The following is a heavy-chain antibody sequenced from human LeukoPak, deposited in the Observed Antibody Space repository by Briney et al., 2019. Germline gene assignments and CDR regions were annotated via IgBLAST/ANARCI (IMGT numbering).Heavy chain of an antibody. J-gene: IGHJ3*02. D-gene: IGHD5-24*01. V-gene: IGHV3-9*01. CDR1: GFSFDDYA. Sequence: GGSLRLSCAASGFSFDDYAMHWVRQAPGKGLERVTGISWNSGSIGYADSVKGRFTISRDNAKNSLYLQMNSLRAEDTALYYCATLRWLQFGDDAFDIWGQGTMVTVSS. CDR3: ATLRWLQFGDDAFDI. CDR2: ISWNSGSI.